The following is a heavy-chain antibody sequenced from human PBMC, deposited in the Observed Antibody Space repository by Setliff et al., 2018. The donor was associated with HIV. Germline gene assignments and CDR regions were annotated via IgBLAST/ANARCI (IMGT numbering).Heavy chain of an antibody. V-gene: IGHV1-69*10. Sequence: SVKVSCKASGGTFNTYVISWLRQAPGQGLEWMGGIIPILGVANYAQKFQGRLTITADKSTNTAYMELSSLKSDDTAVYYCARGWMATLNGPLGYWGQGTLVTVSS. CDR3: ARGWMATLNGPLGY. CDR2: IIPILGVA. J-gene: IGHJ4*02. CDR1: GGTFNTYV. D-gene: IGHD5-12*01.